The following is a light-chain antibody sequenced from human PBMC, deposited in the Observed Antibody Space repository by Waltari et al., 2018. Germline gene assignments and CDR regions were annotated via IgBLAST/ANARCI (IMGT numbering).Light chain of an antibody. CDR3: QQYNNCPYT. CDR1: QTVSSN. V-gene: IGKV3-15*01. CDR2: GAS. Sequence: EIVMTQSPATLSVSPVERATLSCRASQTVSSNLVWYQQKPGQAPRLLIYGASTRATGIPARFSGSGSETEFTLTISSLQSEDFAVYYCQQYNNCPYTFGQGTKLEIK. J-gene: IGKJ2*01.